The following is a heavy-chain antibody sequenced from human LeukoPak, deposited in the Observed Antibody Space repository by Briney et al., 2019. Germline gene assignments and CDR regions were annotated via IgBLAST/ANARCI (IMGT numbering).Heavy chain of an antibody. CDR3: ARVGGYSYGPSY. V-gene: IGHV4-34*01. CDR2: INHSGST. J-gene: IGHJ4*02. D-gene: IGHD5-18*01. CDR1: GGSFSGYY. Sequence: SETLSLTCAVYGGSFSGYYWSWIRQPPGKGLEWIGEINHSGSTNYNPSLKSRVTISVDTSKNQFSLKLSPVTAADMAVYYCARVGGYSYGPSYWGQGTLVTVSS.